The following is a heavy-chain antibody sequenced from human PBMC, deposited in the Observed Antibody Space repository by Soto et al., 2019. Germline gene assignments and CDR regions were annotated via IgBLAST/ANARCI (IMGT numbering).Heavy chain of an antibody. CDR1: GYTFTAYT. J-gene: IGHJ5*02. CDR2: INAANGAT. Sequence: QVQFVQSGAEVKKPGASVKVSCKASGYTFTAYTIHWVRQAPGQSLEWMGWINAANGATKYSEKFQGRVTITRDTSARTAYMARSGLSFKDTAGYFCARVPFEPGGFADSWGQGTLATASS. D-gene: IGHD3-16*01. V-gene: IGHV1-3*01. CDR3: ARVPFEPGGFADS.